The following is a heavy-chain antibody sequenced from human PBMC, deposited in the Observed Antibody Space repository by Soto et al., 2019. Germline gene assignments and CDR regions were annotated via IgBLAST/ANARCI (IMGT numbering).Heavy chain of an antibody. CDR1: SGSIGTTNW. Sequence: QVQLQESGPGLVKPSGTLSLTCAVSSGSIGTTNWWSWVRQTPGKGLEWIGEIFHSGNTYYNPSLASRVTISVDTSKNQFSVNLRSVSASDTEVYYGARRSWGRDVLGQWTTVPVSS. J-gene: IGHJ6*02. D-gene: IGHD2-15*01. CDR2: IFHSGNT. V-gene: IGHV4-4*02. CDR3: ARRSWGRDV.